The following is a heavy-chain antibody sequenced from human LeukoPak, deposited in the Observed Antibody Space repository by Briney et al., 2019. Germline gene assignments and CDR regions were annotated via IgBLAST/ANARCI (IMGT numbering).Heavy chain of an antibody. CDR3: AKDRLRGSRYGGFFDY. J-gene: IGHJ4*02. V-gene: IGHV3-43*01. D-gene: IGHD4-23*01. CDR2: ITWDGGST. Sequence: GGSLRLSCAASGFTFDDYTIHWVRQAPGKGLEWVSLITWDGGSTYSADSVKGRFTISRDNSKNSLYLQMNSLRTEDTAFYYCAKDRLRGSRYGGFFDYWGQGTLVTVSS. CDR1: GFTFDDYT.